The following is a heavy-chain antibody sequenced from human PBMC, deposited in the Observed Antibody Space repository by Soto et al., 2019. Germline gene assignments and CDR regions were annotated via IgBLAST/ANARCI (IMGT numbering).Heavy chain of an antibody. D-gene: IGHD3-16*01. Sequence: QVQLVESGGGVVQPGRSLRLSCAASGFTFSSYAMHWVRQAPGKGLDWVAVISYDGSNKYYADSVKGRFTISRDNSKNPLYLQMNSLISEDTAVYYCARGLGLDIDYWGQGTLVTVSS. CDR2: ISYDGSNK. V-gene: IGHV3-30-3*01. J-gene: IGHJ4*02. CDR3: ARGLGLDIDY. CDR1: GFTFSSYA.